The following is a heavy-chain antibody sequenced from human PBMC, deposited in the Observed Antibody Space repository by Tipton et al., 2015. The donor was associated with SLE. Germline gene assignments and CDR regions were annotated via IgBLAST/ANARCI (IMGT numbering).Heavy chain of an antibody. J-gene: IGHJ3*02. D-gene: IGHD4-17*01. CDR2: FYYSGST. V-gene: IGHV4-59*11. Sequence: GLVKPSETLSLICTVSGGSISSHYWTWIRQPPGKGLEWIGYFYYSGSTDYNPSLKSRVTISVDTSKNQFSLKLSSVTAADTAVYYCAREVTVTGGDAFDIWGQGTMVTVSS. CDR1: GGSISSHY. CDR3: AREVTVTGGDAFDI.